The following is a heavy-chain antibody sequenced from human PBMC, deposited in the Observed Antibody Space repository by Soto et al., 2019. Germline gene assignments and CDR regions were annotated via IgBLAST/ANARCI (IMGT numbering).Heavy chain of an antibody. Sequence: SETLSLTCTVSGGSISSYYWSWIRQPPGKGLEWIGYIYYSGSTNYNPSLKSRVTISVDTSKNQFSLKLSSVTAADTAVYYCARAPRYYDSSGYPQLNWFDPWGQGTLVTVPQ. D-gene: IGHD3-22*01. CDR1: GGSISSYY. CDR2: IYYSGST. CDR3: ARAPRYYDSSGYPQLNWFDP. J-gene: IGHJ5*02. V-gene: IGHV4-59*01.